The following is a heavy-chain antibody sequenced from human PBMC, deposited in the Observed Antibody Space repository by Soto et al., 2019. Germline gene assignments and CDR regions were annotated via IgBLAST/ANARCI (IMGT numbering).Heavy chain of an antibody. V-gene: IGHV3-23*01. CDR3: AKGTDFWSGYYYFDY. D-gene: IGHD3-3*01. CDR1: GFTFSSYA. Sequence: PGGSLRLSCAASGFTFSSYAMSWVRQAPGKGLEWVSAISGSGGSTYYADSVKGRFTISRDNSKNTLYLQMNSLRAEDTAVYYCAKGTDFWSGYYYFDYWGQGTLVTVSS. CDR2: ISGSGGST. J-gene: IGHJ4*02.